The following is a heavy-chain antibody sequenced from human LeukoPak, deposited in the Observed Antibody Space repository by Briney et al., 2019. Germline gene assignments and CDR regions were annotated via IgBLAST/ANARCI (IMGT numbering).Heavy chain of an antibody. Sequence: GGSLRLSCAASGFTFRNYGMSWVRQAPGKGLEWVAGISGFGDTTYYADSVKGRFTISRDNSKNTLYLQMNSLRAEDTAVYYCAKDLGWELLTYWGQGTLVTVSS. CDR2: ISGFGDTT. D-gene: IGHD1-26*01. J-gene: IGHJ4*02. CDR3: AKDLGWELLTY. CDR1: GFTFRNYG. V-gene: IGHV3-23*01.